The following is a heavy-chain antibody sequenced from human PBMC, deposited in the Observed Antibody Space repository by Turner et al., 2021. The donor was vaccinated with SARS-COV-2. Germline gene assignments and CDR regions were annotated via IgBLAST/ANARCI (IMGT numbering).Heavy chain of an antibody. J-gene: IGHJ4*02. D-gene: IGHD4-17*01. CDR2: ISYDGSDK. Sequence: QLQLVESGGGVVQPGRSLRLSCAASGFTFSSYGMHWVRQAPGKGLEWVAVISYDGSDKYYADSVKGRFTISRDNSKNTLYLQMNNLRAEDTAVYYCARSTVTTPPDYWGQGTLVTVSS. CDR3: ARSTVTTPPDY. V-gene: IGHV3-30*03. CDR1: GFTFSSYG.